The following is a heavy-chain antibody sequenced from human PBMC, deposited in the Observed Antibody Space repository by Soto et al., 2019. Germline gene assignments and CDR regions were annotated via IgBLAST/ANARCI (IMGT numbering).Heavy chain of an antibody. J-gene: IGHJ5*02. V-gene: IGHV4-61*01. CDR1: GGSVSSGSYY. CDR3: ARKAATRLNWFDP. CDR2: IYYSGST. Sequence: SETLSLTCTVSGGSVSSGSYYWSWIRQPPGKGLEWIGYIYYSGSTNYNPSLKSRVTISVDTSKNQFSLKLSSVTAADTAVYYCARKAATRLNWFDPWGQGTLVTVSS. D-gene: IGHD2-15*01.